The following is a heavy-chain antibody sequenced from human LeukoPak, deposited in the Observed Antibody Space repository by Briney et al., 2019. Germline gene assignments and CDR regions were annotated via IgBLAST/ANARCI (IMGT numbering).Heavy chain of an antibody. CDR2: IYYSGST. CDR3: ARIQYCGGDCYTVDY. D-gene: IGHD2-21*02. J-gene: IGHJ4*02. Sequence: SETLSLTCTVSGGSISSYYWSWIRQPPGKGLEWIGYIYYSGSTNYNPSLKSRVTISVDTSKNQFSLKLSSVTAADTAVYYCARIQYCGGDCYTVDYWGQGTLVTVSS. V-gene: IGHV4-59*12. CDR1: GGSISSYY.